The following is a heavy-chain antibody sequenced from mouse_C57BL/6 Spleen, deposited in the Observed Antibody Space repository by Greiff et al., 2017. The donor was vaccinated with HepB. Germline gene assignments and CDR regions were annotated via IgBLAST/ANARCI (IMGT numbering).Heavy chain of an antibody. J-gene: IGHJ2*01. CDR3: TRLGLRREGSAY. D-gene: IGHD2-4*01. V-gene: IGHV1-15*01. Sequence: QVQLQQSGAELVRPGASVTLSCKASGYTFTDYEMHWVKQTPVHGLEWIGAIDPETGGTAYNQKFKGKAILTADKSSSTAYMELRSLTSEDSAVYYCTRLGLRREGSAYWGQGTTLTVSS. CDR2: IDPETGGT. CDR1: GYTFTDYE.